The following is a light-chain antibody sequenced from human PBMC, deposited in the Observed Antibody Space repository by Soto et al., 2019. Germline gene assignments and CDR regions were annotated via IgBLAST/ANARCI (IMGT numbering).Light chain of an antibody. CDR1: TSNIGSNY. V-gene: IGLV1-47*01. CDR2: RNN. Sequence: VLTQPPSASGTPGQGVTISCSGSTSNIGSNYVYWYQQLPGTAPKLLIYRNNQRPSGVPDRFSGSKSGTSASLAISGLRSDDEADYFCATWDDSLNGFYVFGTGTKGTVL. CDR3: ATWDDSLNGFYV. J-gene: IGLJ1*01.